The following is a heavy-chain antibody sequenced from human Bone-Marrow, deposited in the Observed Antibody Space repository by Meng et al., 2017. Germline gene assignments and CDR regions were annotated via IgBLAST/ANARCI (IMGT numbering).Heavy chain of an antibody. J-gene: IGHJ4*02. CDR3: TSDTVD. CDR1: GLTLSDHY. V-gene: IGHV3-72*01. D-gene: IGHD4-23*01. Sequence: GESLKISCEASGLTLSDHYVEWVRQAPGKGLEWVGLTADKAHSYTTPYAASVKGRFTISRDDVKNSVYLQMNSLKTEDTAVYFCTSDTVDWGQGTLVTVSS. CDR2: TADKAHSYTT.